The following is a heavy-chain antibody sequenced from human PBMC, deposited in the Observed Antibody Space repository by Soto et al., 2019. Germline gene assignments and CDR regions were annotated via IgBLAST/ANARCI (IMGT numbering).Heavy chain of an antibody. CDR1: GFTFTSSA. Sequence: VKVWCKASGFTFTSSAVQWVRQARGQRLEWIGWIVVGSGNTNYAQKFQERVTITRDMSTSTAYMELSSLRSEDTAVYYCAAETTVVVPAAMESYYYYGMDVWGQGTTVTVSS. CDR2: IVVGSGNT. J-gene: IGHJ6*02. D-gene: IGHD2-2*01. CDR3: AAETTVVVPAAMESYYYYGMDV. V-gene: IGHV1-58*01.